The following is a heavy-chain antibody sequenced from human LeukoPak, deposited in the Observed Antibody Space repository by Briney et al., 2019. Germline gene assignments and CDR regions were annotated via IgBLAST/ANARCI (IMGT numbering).Heavy chain of an antibody. CDR1: GIILRNYG. J-gene: IGHJ3*02. D-gene: IGHD1/OR15-1a*01. CDR3: ARSSRLDQNDAIDI. Sequence: GGPLTLSCGVSGIILRNYGELGPRESRGGGVEGVSYISSSGSIIYYANSVQGRFAISRDNAKNSLYLQMNSLRAEDTAVYYCARSSRLDQNDAIDIRGQGKMVTASS. V-gene: IGHV3-11*01. CDR2: ISSSGSII.